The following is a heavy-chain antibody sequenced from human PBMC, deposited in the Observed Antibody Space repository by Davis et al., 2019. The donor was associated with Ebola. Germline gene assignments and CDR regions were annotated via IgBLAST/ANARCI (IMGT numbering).Heavy chain of an antibody. CDR2: MNPNSGNT. CDR1: GYIFSNYD. J-gene: IGHJ6*02. Sequence: ASVKVSCKASGYIFSNYDINWVRQATGQGLEWMGWMNPNSGNTGYAQKFQGRVTMTRNTSISTAYMELSSLRSEDTAVYYCARGRITIFGVVKGMDVWGQGTTVTVSS. D-gene: IGHD3-3*01. V-gene: IGHV1-8*02. CDR3: ARGRITIFGVVKGMDV.